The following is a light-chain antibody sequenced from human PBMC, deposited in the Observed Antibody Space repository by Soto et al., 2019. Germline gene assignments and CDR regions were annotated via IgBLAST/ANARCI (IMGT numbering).Light chain of an antibody. CDR3: QQYNTFLT. CDR2: EAS. CDR1: HNLDKW. Sequence: DIQRTQSPSTLSASVGDRVTITCRASHNLDKWLAWYQQKPGKAPKLLIYEASSLQSGVPSRFSGSGSGTEFTLTITSLQPDDFATYYCQQYNTFLTFGGGTKVDIK. J-gene: IGKJ4*01. V-gene: IGKV1-5*03.